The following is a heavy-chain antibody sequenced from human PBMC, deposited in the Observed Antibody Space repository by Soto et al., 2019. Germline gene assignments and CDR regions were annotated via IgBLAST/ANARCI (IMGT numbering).Heavy chain of an antibody. CDR2: IIPIFGTA. J-gene: IGHJ6*02. V-gene: IGHV1-69*13. D-gene: IGHD3-3*01. Sequence: ASVKVSCKASGGTFSSYAISWVRQAPGQGLEWMGGIIPIFGTANYAQKFQGRVTITADESTSTAYMELSSLRSEDTAVYYCARGFLEWLSQNARFAYYGMDVWGQGTTVTVSS. CDR3: ARGFLEWLSQNARFAYYGMDV. CDR1: GGTFSSYA.